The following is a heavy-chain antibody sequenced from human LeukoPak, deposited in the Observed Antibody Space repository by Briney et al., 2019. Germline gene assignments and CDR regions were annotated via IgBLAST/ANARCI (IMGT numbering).Heavy chain of an antibody. J-gene: IGHJ4*02. Sequence: PSETLSLTCAVSGGSISGSNWWSWVRQPPGKGLEWLGEIYHGGSTTYNPSLKSRVTILVDKSKNQFSLKLSSVTAADTAVYYCARVIAAAGRGFDYWGQGTLVTVSS. CDR1: GGSISGSNW. V-gene: IGHV4-4*02. CDR3: ARVIAAAGRGFDY. CDR2: IYHGGST. D-gene: IGHD6-13*01.